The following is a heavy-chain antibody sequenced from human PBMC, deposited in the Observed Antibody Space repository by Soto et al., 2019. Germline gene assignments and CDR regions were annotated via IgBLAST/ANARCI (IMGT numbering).Heavy chain of an antibody. J-gene: IGHJ6*02. CDR2: MYHSGST. CDR1: GGSISSGGYS. D-gene: IGHD2-2*01. CDR3: ARGESISTTYYYYGMDV. Sequence: SETLSLTCAVPGGSISSGGYSWSWIRQPPGKGLEWIGYMYHSGSTYYNPSLKSRVTISIDRSKNQFSLKLSSVTAADTAVYYCARGESISTTYYYYGMDVWGQGTTVTVSS. V-gene: IGHV4-30-2*01.